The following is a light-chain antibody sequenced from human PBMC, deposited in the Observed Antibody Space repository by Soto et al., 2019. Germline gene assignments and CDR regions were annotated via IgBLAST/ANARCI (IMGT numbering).Light chain of an antibody. Sequence: DIQMTQSPSSLSASVGDRVTITCRASQSISTWLAWYQQKPGKAPKLLIFDASTLESGVPSRFSDSASGTEFTLTITSLQPDDFATYYCHHYTRAFGQGTKVEIK. V-gene: IGKV1-5*01. CDR2: DAS. CDR1: QSISTW. J-gene: IGKJ1*01. CDR3: HHYTRA.